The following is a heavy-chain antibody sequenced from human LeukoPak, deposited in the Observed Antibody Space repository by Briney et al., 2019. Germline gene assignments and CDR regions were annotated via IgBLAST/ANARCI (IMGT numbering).Heavy chain of an antibody. D-gene: IGHD2-15*01. CDR2: ISHDGSNQ. Sequence: GRSLRLSCAASGFTFSSYGMHWVRQAPGKGLEWVAVISHDGSNQYYADSVKGRFTISRDNSKSTLYLQMNSLRAEDTAVYYCAKDRRAYCSGGSCYYNFDYWGQGTLVTASS. V-gene: IGHV3-30*18. J-gene: IGHJ4*02. CDR3: AKDRRAYCSGGSCYYNFDY. CDR1: GFTFSSYG.